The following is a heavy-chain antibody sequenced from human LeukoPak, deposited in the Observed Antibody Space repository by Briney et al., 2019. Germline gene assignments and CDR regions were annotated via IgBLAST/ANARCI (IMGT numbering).Heavy chain of an antibody. V-gene: IGHV1-24*01. CDR1: GYTLTELS. D-gene: IGHD3-10*01. Sequence: ASVKVSCKVSGYTLTELSMHWVRQAPGKGLEWMGGFDPEDGETIYAQQFQGRVTMTEDTSTDTAYMELSSLRSEDTAVYYCATEGPSGSYYSARNWFDPWGQGTLVTVSS. J-gene: IGHJ5*02. CDR2: FDPEDGET. CDR3: ATEGPSGSYYSARNWFDP.